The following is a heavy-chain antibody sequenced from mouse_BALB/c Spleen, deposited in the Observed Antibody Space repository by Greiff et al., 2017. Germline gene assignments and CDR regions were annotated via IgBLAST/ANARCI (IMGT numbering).Heavy chain of an antibody. Sequence: EVMLVESGGGLVQPGGSLKLSCAASGFTFSSYGMSWVRQTPDKRLELVATINSNGGSTYYPDSVKGRFTISRDNAKNTLYLQMSSLKSEDTAMYYCASPYYDYDGFAYWGQGTLVTVSA. CDR2: INSNGGST. CDR3: ASPYYDYDGFAY. V-gene: IGHV5-6-3*01. CDR1: GFTFSSYG. J-gene: IGHJ3*01. D-gene: IGHD2-4*01.